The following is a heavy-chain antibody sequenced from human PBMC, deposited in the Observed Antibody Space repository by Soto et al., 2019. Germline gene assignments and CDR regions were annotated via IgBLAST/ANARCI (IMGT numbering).Heavy chain of an antibody. Sequence: QVHLQESSPGLVAPSGTLSLTCTLSGGSVRAPDWWNWVRQSPDKGLEGIAEVHISGHSNYNPSLRSRVSVSIDSSKNQFYLNLNSVTAADTAIYYCARVRQGCSANNCYFDPWGQGTQVTISS. V-gene: IGHV4-4*02. CDR3: ARVRQGCSANNCYFDP. CDR1: GGSVRAPDW. CDR2: VHISGHS. J-gene: IGHJ5*01. D-gene: IGHD1-1*01.